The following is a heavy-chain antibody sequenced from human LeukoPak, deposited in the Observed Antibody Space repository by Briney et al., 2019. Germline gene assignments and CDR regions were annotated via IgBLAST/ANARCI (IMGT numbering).Heavy chain of an antibody. CDR3: ARALGFGTFYYFDY. CDR1: GGTFSSYA. J-gene: IGHJ4*02. D-gene: IGHD3-16*01. Sequence: GSSVKVSCKASGGTFSSYAISWVRQAPGQGLEWMGGIIPISETTKYAQKFQGRVTMTADESTSTANMELSRLRSEDTAVCYCARALGFGTFYYFDYWGQGTLATVSS. V-gene: IGHV1-69*01. CDR2: IIPISETT.